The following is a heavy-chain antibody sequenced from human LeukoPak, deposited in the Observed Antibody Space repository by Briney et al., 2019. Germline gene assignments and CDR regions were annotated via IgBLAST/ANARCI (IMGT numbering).Heavy chain of an antibody. V-gene: IGHV3-74*01. J-gene: IGHJ4*02. CDR3: VRDGDDYNFDY. Sequence: GGSLRLSCAASGFTFNNYWMHWVRQAPGTGLVWVSRVKGDGTFTNYADSVKGRFTISRDNAKYTLYLQMHSLRAEDTAIYYCVRDGDDYNFDYWGQGSLVTVSS. D-gene: IGHD5-24*01. CDR1: GFTFNNYW. CDR2: VKGDGTFT.